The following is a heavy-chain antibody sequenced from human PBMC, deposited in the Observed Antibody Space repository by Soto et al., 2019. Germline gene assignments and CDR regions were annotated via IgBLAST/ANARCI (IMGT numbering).Heavy chain of an antibody. Sequence: GGSLRLSCAASGFTFDDYTMHWVRQAPGKGLEWVSLISWDGGSTYYADSVKGRFTISRDNSKNSLYLQMNSLRTEDTALYYCAKDTGPAALGDYYYGMDVWGQGTTVTVSS. J-gene: IGHJ6*02. CDR2: ISWDGGST. CDR1: GFTFDDYT. V-gene: IGHV3-43*01. D-gene: IGHD2-2*01. CDR3: AKDTGPAALGDYYYGMDV.